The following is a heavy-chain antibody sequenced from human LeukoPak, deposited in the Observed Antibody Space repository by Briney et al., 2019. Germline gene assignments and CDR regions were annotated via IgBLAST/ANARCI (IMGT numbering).Heavy chain of an antibody. CDR3: ARGGGMKPGDFEY. CDR1: GGTFSSYA. V-gene: IGHV1-2*02. CDR2: INPNSGDT. J-gene: IGHJ4*02. D-gene: IGHD6-13*01. Sequence: ASVKVSCKASGGTFSSYAISWVRQAPGQGLEWVGWINPNSGDTDYAQKFQGRVTVTRDTSISTAYMELGRLRSDDTAVYYCARGGGMKPGDFEYWGQGTLVTVSS.